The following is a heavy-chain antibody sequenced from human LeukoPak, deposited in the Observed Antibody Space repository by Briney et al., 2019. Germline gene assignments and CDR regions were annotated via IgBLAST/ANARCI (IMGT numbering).Heavy chain of an antibody. CDR1: GFSFGDYF. Sequence: GALRLSCAATGFSFGDYFMTWVRQAPGKGLEWISYISGGTTYINHADSVKGRFTIFRDNTKNSLFLQMNSLRAEDTAVYYCARVRAYFDWSPPTGGEAIDVWGQGTMVIVSS. V-gene: IGHV3-11*06. CDR2: ISGGTTYI. CDR3: ARVRAYFDWSPPTGGEAIDV. D-gene: IGHD3-9*01. J-gene: IGHJ3*01.